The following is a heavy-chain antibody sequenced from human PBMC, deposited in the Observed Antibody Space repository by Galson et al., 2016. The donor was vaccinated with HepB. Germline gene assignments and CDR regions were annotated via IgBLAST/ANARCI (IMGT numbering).Heavy chain of an antibody. CDR1: GFTFRSYT. J-gene: IGHJ4*02. CDR2: ISHDGVNQ. D-gene: IGHD6-19*01. V-gene: IGHV3-30*03. Sequence: SLRLSCAASGFTFRSYTVNWVRQTPGRGLGWVAVISHDGVNQWYAGSVRGRFTISRDNSRKTLYLQMSGLSVDDTATYFCARDKAVTGAVAYWGQGTLVTVSS. CDR3: ARDKAVTGAVAY.